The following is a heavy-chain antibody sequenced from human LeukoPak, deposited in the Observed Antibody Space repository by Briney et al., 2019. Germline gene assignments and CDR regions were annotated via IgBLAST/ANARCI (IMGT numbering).Heavy chain of an antibody. V-gene: IGHV4-61*05. CDR1: GGSISSSSYY. D-gene: IGHD4-17*01. Sequence: SETLSLTCTVSGGSISSSSYYWGWIRQPPGKGLEWIGYIYTSGSTNYNPSLKSRVTISVDTSKNQFSLKLSSVTAADTAVYYCARHNYGDYLEIDYWGQGTLVTVSS. CDR2: IYTSGST. CDR3: ARHNYGDYLEIDY. J-gene: IGHJ4*02.